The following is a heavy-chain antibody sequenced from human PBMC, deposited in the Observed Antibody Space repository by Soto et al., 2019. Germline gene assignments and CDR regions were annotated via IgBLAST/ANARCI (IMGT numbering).Heavy chain of an antibody. Sequence: EVQLVESGGGLVQPGGSLKLSCAGSGFTFSGSALQWVRQASGTGLEWVGRIRSKSNSYATAYAASVKGRFTISRDDSKNTAYLQMNSLKTEDPAVYYCTRGYGDYVRDYWGQGTLVTVSS. CDR1: GFTFSGSA. CDR2: IRSKSNSYAT. D-gene: IGHD4-17*01. CDR3: TRGYGDYVRDY. J-gene: IGHJ4*02. V-gene: IGHV3-73*01.